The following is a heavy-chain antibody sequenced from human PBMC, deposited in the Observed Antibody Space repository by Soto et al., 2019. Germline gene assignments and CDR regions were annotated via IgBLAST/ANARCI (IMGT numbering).Heavy chain of an antibody. D-gene: IGHD6-13*01. V-gene: IGHV3-21*04. J-gene: IGHJ4*02. CDR3: ARDRAGDY. CDR2: ISSSSGYI. Sequence: EVQLVESGGGLVKPGGSLRLSCAASGFTFSSYSMNWVRQAPGKGLEWVSSISSSSGYIYYAHSVKGRFTISRDNAKNSRYLQMNSLRAEDTAVYYCARDRAGDYWGQGTLVTVSS. CDR1: GFTFSSYS.